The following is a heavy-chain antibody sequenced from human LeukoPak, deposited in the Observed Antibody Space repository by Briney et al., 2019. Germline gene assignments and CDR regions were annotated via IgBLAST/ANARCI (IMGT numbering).Heavy chain of an antibody. J-gene: IGHJ6*02. CDR2: ISGSGGST. Sequence: TGGSLRLSCAASGFTFSSYAMSWVRQAPGKGLEWVSAISGSGGSTYYADSVKGRFTISRDNSKNTLYLQMKSLRAEDTAVYYCARNMLDYYYYGMDVWGQGTTVTASS. CDR3: ARNMLDYYYYGMDV. CDR1: GFTFSSYA. D-gene: IGHD3-16*01. V-gene: IGHV3-23*01.